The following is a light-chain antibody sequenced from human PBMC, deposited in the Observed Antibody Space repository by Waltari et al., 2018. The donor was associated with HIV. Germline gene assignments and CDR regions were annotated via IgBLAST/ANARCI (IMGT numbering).Light chain of an antibody. Sequence: QSALTQPAPVSGSPGQSVTISCIGPTNDVGGDNSVSWYQHHPDKAPNRMSYDVTDPPSGISNRFSTSKSGNTASLTISGLQAEDEADYYCSSYTRASTLVFGAGTKVTVL. CDR3: SSYTRASTLV. J-gene: IGLJ1*01. V-gene: IGLV2-14*03. CDR2: DVT. CDR1: TNDVGGDNS.